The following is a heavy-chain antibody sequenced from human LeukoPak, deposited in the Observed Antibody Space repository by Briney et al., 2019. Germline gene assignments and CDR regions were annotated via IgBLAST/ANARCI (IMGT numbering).Heavy chain of an antibody. J-gene: IGHJ1*01. V-gene: IGHV4-59*08. CDR3: ARHSKYYYDSSGSYVGYFQH. CDR2: IYYSGST. D-gene: IGHD3-22*01. CDR1: GGSISVYY. Sequence: SETLSLTCTVSGGSISVYYWSWIRQPPGKGLEWIGYIYYSGSTNYNPSLKSRVTISVDTSKNQFSLRLSSVTAADTAVYYCARHSKYYYDSSGSYVGYFQHWGQGTLVTVSS.